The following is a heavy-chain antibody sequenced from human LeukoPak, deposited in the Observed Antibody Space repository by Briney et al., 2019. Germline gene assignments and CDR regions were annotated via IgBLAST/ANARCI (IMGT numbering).Heavy chain of an antibody. CDR3: AKDQRSYYSCFDY. CDR2: ISGSGGST. D-gene: IGHD1-26*01. V-gene: IGHV3-23*01. J-gene: IGHJ4*02. CDR1: GFTFSSYA. Sequence: GGSLRLSCAAFGFTFSSYAMSWVRQAPGKGLEWVSAISGSGGSTYYADSVKGRFTISRDNSKNTLYLQMNSLRAEDTAVYYCAKDQRSYYSCFDYWGQGTLVTVSS.